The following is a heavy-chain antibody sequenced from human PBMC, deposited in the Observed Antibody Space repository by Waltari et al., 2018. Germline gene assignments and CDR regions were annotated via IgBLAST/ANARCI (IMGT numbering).Heavy chain of an antibody. CDR2: ISYNGRNI. CDR1: EFTFRSYA. D-gene: IGHD3-22*01. V-gene: IGHV3-30*04. Sequence: QVQLVESGGGVVQPGRFLGLPCAASEFTFRSYAMHWVRQAPGKGLEWVAVISYNGRNIYYVDSVKGRFTISRDNSKKTLYMQMNSLRPEDTAVYYCARDYCDRTNCHGMDVWGQGTTVTVSS. J-gene: IGHJ6*02. CDR3: ARDYCDRTNCHGMDV.